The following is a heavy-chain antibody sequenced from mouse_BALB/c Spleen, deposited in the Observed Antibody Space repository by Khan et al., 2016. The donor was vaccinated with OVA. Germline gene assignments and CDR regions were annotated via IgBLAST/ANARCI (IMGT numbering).Heavy chain of an antibody. D-gene: IGHD2-3*01. CDR2: INTETGEP. J-gene: IGHJ4*01. CDR3: ARWIYGSYYGYAMNE. Sequence: QFELVQSGPELKKPGETVKISCKASGYTFTDYSMHWVKQAPGKGLKWMGWINTETGEPTYADDFKGRFAFSLETSASTAYLQINNLKNEDTATYFCARWIYGSYYGYAMNEWGQGASVTVAS. V-gene: IGHV9-2-1*01. CDR1: GYTFTDYS.